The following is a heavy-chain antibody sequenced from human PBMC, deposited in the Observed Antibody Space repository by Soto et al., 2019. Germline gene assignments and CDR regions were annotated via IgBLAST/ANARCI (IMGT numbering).Heavy chain of an antibody. J-gene: IGHJ6*02. CDR2: ISYDGSNK. CDR1: GFTFSSYA. Sequence: QVQLVESGGGVVQPGRSLRLSCAASGFTFSSYAMYWVLQAPGKGLEWVAVISYDGSNKYYADSVKGRFTISRDNSKNTLYLQMNSLRAEDTAVYYCARAGCDGGSCYTLVGLRYGMDVWGQGTTVTVSS. CDR3: ARAGCDGGSCYTLVGLRYGMDV. D-gene: IGHD2-15*01. V-gene: IGHV3-30-3*01.